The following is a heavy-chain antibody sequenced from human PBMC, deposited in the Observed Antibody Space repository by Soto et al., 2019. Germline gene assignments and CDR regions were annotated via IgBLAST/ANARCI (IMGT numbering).Heavy chain of an antibody. D-gene: IGHD2-15*01. CDR3: ARVAVAARPRWYNWFDP. J-gene: IGHJ5*02. V-gene: IGHV1-8*01. CDR2: MNPNSGET. CDR1: GYTFTDYD. Sequence: QEPLVQSGAEVKKPGASVKVSCKTSGYTFTDYDINWVRQATGQGLEWIGWMNPNSGETGYAQKFQGRVTMTRSASLSTAYLELSSLRSEDTAVYYCARVAVAARPRWYNWFDPWGQGTLVTVSS.